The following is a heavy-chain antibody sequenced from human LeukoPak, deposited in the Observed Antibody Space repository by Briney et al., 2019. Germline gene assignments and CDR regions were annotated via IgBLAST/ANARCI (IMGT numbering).Heavy chain of an antibody. CDR3: ARGRVSSSTWYSTYYYYFYMDV. CDR1: DDSITMYY. Sequence: SETLSLTCSVSDDSITMYYWTWIRQPPGKGLEWIGYVDHTGSTNFNPSLNGRVSISRDTSKNLFSPRLRSMTAADTAVYFCARGRVSSSTWYSTYYYYFYMDVWGKGTTVTVSS. D-gene: IGHD1-1*01. V-gene: IGHV4-59*01. J-gene: IGHJ6*03. CDR2: VDHTGST.